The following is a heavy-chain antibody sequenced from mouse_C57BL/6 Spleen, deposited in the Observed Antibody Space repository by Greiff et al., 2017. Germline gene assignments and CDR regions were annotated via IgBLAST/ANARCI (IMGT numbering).Heavy chain of an antibody. D-gene: IGHD4-1*01. V-gene: IGHV5-2*01. J-gene: IGHJ3*01. CDR2: INSDGGST. CDR3: GRHGLTGAY. Sequence: EVQLQQSGGGLVQPGESLKLSCESNEYEFPSYDMSWVSKTPGKRLELVAAINSDGGSTYYPDTMERRSIIARENTKNTLYLQMSSLRSEDAALYYCGRHGLTGAYWGQGTLVTVSA. CDR1: EYEFPSYD.